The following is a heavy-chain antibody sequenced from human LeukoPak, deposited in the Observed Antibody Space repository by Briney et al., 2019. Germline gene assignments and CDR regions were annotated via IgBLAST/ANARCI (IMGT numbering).Heavy chain of an antibody. V-gene: IGHV1-8*01. J-gene: IGHJ6*03. Sequence: GASVKVSCKASGYTFTSYDINWVRQATGQGLEWMGWMNPNSGNTGYAQKFQGRVTMTRNTSISTAYMELSSLRSEDTAVYYCARVYISALRYFDWFSVMAPYYYVDVWGKGTTVTISS. CDR1: GYTFTSYD. D-gene: IGHD3-9*01. CDR3: ARVYISALRYFDWFSVMAPYYYVDV. CDR2: MNPNSGNT.